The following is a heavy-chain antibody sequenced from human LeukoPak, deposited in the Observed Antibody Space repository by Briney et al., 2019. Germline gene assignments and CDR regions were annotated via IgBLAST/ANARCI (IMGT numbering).Heavy chain of an antibody. J-gene: IGHJ4*02. CDR1: GFTVSGNY. V-gene: IGHV3-53*01. Sequence: GGSLRLSCAASGFTVSGNYMSWVRQAPGKGLEWVSVIYSGGSTYYADSVKGRFTISRDNSKNTLYLQMNSLRAEDTAVYYCARFDYDSSGIDYWGQGTLVTVSS. CDR3: ARFDYDSSGIDY. CDR2: IYSGGST. D-gene: IGHD3-22*01.